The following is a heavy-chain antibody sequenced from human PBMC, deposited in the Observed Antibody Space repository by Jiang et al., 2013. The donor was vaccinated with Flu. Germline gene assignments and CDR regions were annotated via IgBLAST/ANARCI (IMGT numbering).Heavy chain of an antibody. V-gene: IGHV4-31*03. D-gene: IGHD1-7*01. Sequence: GPGLVKPSQTLSLTCTVSSGSITNGGYYWSWIRQRPGKGLEWIAYIHYTGNTYYNPSLKSRVTISIDTSRNQFSLRLKSVTAADTAIYYCARDLISGNTGHTFDIWGQGTMVTVSS. CDR1: SGSITNGGYY. J-gene: IGHJ3*02. CDR3: ARDLISGNTGHTFDI. CDR2: IHYTGNT.